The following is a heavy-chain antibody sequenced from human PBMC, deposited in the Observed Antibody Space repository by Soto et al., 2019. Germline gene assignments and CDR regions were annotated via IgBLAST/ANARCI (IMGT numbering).Heavy chain of an antibody. J-gene: IGHJ5*02. Sequence: QVQLVQSGAEVKKPGASVKVSCKASGYTFSDYDINWVRQAAGQGLEWMGWMNPYSGNTGYAQKFQGRVTMTIDTSITTVYMELSSLRFEDTAIYYCARGRFRRTWFDPWGQVTMVTVSS. CDR3: ARGRFRRTWFDP. CDR1: GYTFSDYD. D-gene: IGHD3-16*01. CDR2: MNPYSGNT. V-gene: IGHV1-8*01.